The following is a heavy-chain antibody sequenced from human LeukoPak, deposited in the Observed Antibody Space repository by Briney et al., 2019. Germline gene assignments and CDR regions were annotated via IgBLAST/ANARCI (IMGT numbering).Heavy chain of an antibody. V-gene: IGHV3-48*01. Sequence: PGGSLRLSCAASGFIFSRYAMNWVRQAPGKGLEWVAYITSSSSTIYYADSAKGRFTISRDNAKNSLFLQMNSLRVEDTAVYYCARDDAAAGEYCLDYWGQGTLVTVSS. CDR1: GFIFSRYA. J-gene: IGHJ4*02. D-gene: IGHD6-13*01. CDR2: ITSSSSTI. CDR3: ARDDAAAGEYCLDY.